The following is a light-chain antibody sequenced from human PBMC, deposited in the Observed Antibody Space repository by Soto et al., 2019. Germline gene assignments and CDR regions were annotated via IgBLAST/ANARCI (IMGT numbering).Light chain of an antibody. V-gene: IGKV3-11*01. J-gene: IGKJ4*01. Sequence: EIVLTQSRATLSLSTGERATLSCRASQSVNSDLAWYQQKPGQAPRLLIYDASNRATGIPARFSGSGSGTDFTLTISSLEPEDFAVYYCQQRNNGLTFGGGTKVDIK. CDR2: DAS. CDR3: QQRNNGLT. CDR1: QSVNSD.